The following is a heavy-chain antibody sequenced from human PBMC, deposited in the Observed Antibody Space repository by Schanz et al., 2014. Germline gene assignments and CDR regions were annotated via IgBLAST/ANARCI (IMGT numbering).Heavy chain of an antibody. Sequence: EVQLVESGGGVVQPGGSLRLSCATSGFTFITYTMNWVRQTPGKGLEWVSFISSSGTSIYYADSVKGRFTISRDNAKNTVNLQMNSLRAEDTAVYYCAKEKEEVAADGSCFDYWGQGTLVTVSS. J-gene: IGHJ4*02. V-gene: IGHV3-48*01. CDR3: AKEKEEVAADGSCFDY. CDR2: ISSSGTSI. D-gene: IGHD6-13*01. CDR1: GFTFITYT.